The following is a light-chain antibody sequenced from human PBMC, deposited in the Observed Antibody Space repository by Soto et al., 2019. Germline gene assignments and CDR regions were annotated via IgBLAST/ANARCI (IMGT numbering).Light chain of an antibody. CDR3: QQYHNWPIT. J-gene: IGKJ5*01. CDR1: QSVSSN. V-gene: IGKV3D-15*01. CDR2: DAS. Sequence: VTTQSPATLSVSPGDRATLSCRASQSVSSNLAWYQQKPGQAPRLLIYDASNRDTGIPARFSGSGAGTDFTLTISSLETEDFAVYYCQQYHNWPITFGQGTRVEIK.